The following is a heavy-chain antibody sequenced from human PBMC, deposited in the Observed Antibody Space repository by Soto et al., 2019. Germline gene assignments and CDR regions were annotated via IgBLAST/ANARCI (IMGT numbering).Heavy chain of an antibody. Sequence: SETLSLTCTVSGGSISSYYWSWIRQPPGKGLEWIGYIYYSGSTNYNPSLKSRVTISVDTSKNQFSLKLSSVTAADTAVYYCARRTFGYCSGGSCYWWFDPWGQGTLVTVSS. V-gene: IGHV4-59*08. D-gene: IGHD2-15*01. J-gene: IGHJ5*02. CDR3: ARRTFGYCSGGSCYWWFDP. CDR1: GGSISSYY. CDR2: IYYSGST.